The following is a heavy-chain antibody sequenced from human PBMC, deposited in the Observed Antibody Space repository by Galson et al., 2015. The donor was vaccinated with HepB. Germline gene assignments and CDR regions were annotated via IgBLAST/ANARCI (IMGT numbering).Heavy chain of an antibody. V-gene: IGHV3-23*01. CDR1: GFTFNIYA. CDR2: ISGDGDST. CDR3: ARSCGSGGFLEWCSMDV. J-gene: IGHJ6*02. D-gene: IGHD3-3*01. Sequence: SLRLSCAASGFTFNIYAMNWVRQAPGKGLEWVSAISGDGDSTWYADSVKGRFTISRDNFKNTVYLQMNSLRAEDTAVYYCARSCGSGGFLEWCSMDVWGQGTTVTVSS.